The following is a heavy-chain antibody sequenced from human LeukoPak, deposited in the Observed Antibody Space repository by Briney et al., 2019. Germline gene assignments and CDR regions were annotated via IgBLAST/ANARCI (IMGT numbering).Heavy chain of an antibody. J-gene: IGHJ5*02. D-gene: IGHD1-14*01. Sequence: ASVKVSCKASGYTFTGYYMHWVRQAPGQGLEWMGWISAYNGNTNYAQKLQGRVTMTTDTSTSTAYMELRSLRSDDTAVYYCARVDTRKGFDPWGQGTLVTVSS. V-gene: IGHV1-18*04. CDR1: GYTFTGYY. CDR2: ISAYNGNT. CDR3: ARVDTRKGFDP.